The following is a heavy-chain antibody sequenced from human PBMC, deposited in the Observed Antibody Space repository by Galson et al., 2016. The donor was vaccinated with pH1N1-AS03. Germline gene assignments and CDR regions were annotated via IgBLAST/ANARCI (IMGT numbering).Heavy chain of an antibody. D-gene: IGHD3-22*01. CDR1: GFPFSNSG. CDR2: IWYDGSSH. V-gene: IGHV3-33*01. Sequence: SLRLSCAASGFPFSNSGMHWVRQAPGKGLEWVALIWYDGSSHYYPDSVKGRFTISRDNSENTLYLQRNSLRPEDTAVYYCVVWHSSAVRWGVDYWGQGTLVTVSS. J-gene: IGHJ4*02. CDR3: VVWHSSAVRWGVDY.